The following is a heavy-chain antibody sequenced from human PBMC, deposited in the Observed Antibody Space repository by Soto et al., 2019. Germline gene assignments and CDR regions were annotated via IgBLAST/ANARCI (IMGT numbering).Heavy chain of an antibody. J-gene: IGHJ6*02. Sequence: SETLSLTCTVSGGSISSYYWSWIRQPPGKGLEWIGYIYYSGSTNYNPSLKSRVTISVDTSKNQFSLKLSSVTAADTAVYYCARYVAGTLDYYYYGMDVWGQGTTVTVS. CDR3: ARYVAGTLDYYYYGMDV. V-gene: IGHV4-59*01. D-gene: IGHD6-19*01. CDR2: IYYSGST. CDR1: GGSISSYY.